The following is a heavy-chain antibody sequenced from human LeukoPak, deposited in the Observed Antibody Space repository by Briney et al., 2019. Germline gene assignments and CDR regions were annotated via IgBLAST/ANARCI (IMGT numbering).Heavy chain of an antibody. Sequence: PSQTLSLTCTVSGGSISSGSYYWSWIRQPAGKGLEWIGRIYTSGSTNYNPSLKSRVTISVDTSKNQFSLKLSSVTAADTAVYYCARELRDAFDIWGQGTMVIVSS. CDR3: ARELRDAFDI. D-gene: IGHD3-16*01. CDR1: GGSISSGSYY. J-gene: IGHJ3*02. CDR2: IYTSGST. V-gene: IGHV4-61*02.